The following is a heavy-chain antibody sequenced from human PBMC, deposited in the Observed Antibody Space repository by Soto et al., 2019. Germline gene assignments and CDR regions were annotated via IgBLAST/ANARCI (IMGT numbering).Heavy chain of an antibody. CDR3: ARQRSLIAVAGSDYYYYMDV. Sequence: QVQLQESGPGLVKPSETLSLTCTVSGGSISSYYWSWIRQPPGKGLEWIGYIYYSGSTNYNPSLNSRVTISVDTSKNQFSLKLSSVTAADTAVYYCARQRSLIAVAGSDYYYYMDVWGKGTTVTVSS. J-gene: IGHJ6*03. CDR2: IYYSGST. V-gene: IGHV4-59*08. CDR1: GGSISSYY. D-gene: IGHD6-19*01.